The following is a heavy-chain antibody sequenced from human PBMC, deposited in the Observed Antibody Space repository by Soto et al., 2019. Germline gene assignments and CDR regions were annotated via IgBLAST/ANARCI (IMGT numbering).Heavy chain of an antibody. CDR1: GYTFTSYG. CDR3: ARGLIAAAGISVDY. V-gene: IGHV1-18*01. Sequence: ASVKVSFKASGYTFTSYGICWVRQAPGQGLEWMGWTSPYNGHTHYAQRLQGRVTMTTHTSTSTAYMELRSLTSDDTAVYYCARGLIAAAGISVDYWGEGTLVTVSS. D-gene: IGHD6-13*01. CDR2: TSPYNGHT. J-gene: IGHJ4*02.